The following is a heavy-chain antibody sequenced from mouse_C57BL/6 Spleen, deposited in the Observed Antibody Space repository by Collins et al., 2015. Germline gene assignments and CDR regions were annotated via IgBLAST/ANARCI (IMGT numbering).Heavy chain of an antibody. D-gene: IGHD2-3*01. CDR1: GYAFSSSW. J-gene: IGHJ4*01. CDR3: ARIYDGYPYAMDY. V-gene: IGHV1-82*01. Sequence: QVQLQQSGPELVKPGASVKISCKASGYAFSSSWMNWVKQRPGKGLEWIGRIYPGDGDTNYNGKFKGKATLTADKSSSTAYMQLSSLTSEDSVVYFCARIYDGYPYAMDYWGQGTSVTVSS. CDR2: IYPGDGDT.